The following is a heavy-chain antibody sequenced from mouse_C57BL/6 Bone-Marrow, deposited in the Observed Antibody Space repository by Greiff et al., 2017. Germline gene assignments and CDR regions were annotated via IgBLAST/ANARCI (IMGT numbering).Heavy chain of an antibody. Sequence: VKLQESGPELVKPGASVKISCKASGYAFSSSWMNWVKQRPGTGLEWIGRIYPGDGDTNYNGKFKGKATLTADKSSSTAYMQLSSLTSEDSAVYFCARWRVLYFDYWGQGTTLTVSS. J-gene: IGHJ2*01. CDR1: GYAFSSSW. CDR2: IYPGDGDT. D-gene: IGHD2-14*01. V-gene: IGHV1-82*01. CDR3: ARWRVLYFDY.